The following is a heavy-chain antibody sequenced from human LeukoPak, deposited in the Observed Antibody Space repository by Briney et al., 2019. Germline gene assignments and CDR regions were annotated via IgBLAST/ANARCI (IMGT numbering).Heavy chain of an antibody. V-gene: IGHV5-10-1*01. CDR2: IDPSDSYT. D-gene: IGHD3-9*01. Sequence: EESLKISCKGSGYIFTSYWISWVRQMPGKGLEWMGRIDPSDSYTNYSPSFQGHVTISADKSISTAYLQWSSLKASDTAMYYCARHYGGILTGSDYWGQGTLVTVCS. CDR1: GYIFTSYW. J-gene: IGHJ4*02. CDR3: ARHYGGILTGSDY.